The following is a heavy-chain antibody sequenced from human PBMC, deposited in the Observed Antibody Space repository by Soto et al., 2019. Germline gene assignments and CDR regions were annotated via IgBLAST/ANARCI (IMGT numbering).Heavy chain of an antibody. D-gene: IGHD3-10*01. CDR3: ARHGFGSLHGLVDV. Sequence: QVQLQESGPGLVKPSETLSLTCTVSGGPITNYYCSWFRQSPGKGLEWIGYSGYSGASAYNHSLKRRVTMSVDTSKTQFSLMLEAVTATDTAVYYCARHGFGSLHGLVDVWGQGTTVIVSS. CDR2: SGYSGAS. V-gene: IGHV4-59*08. CDR1: GGPITNYY. J-gene: IGHJ6*02.